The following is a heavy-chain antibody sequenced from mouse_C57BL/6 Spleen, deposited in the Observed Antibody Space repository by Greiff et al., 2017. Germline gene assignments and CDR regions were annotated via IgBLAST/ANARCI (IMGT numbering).Heavy chain of an antibody. J-gene: IGHJ2*01. Sequence: EVQLQESGPGLVKPSQSLSLTCSVTGYSITSGYYWNWIRQFPGNKLEWMGYISYDGSNNYNPSLKNRISITRDTSKNQFFLKLNSVTTEDTATYYCARADYYGSSYGYYFDYWGQGTTLTVSS. CDR2: ISYDGSN. CDR1: GYSITSGYY. V-gene: IGHV3-6*01. CDR3: ARADYYGSSYGYYFDY. D-gene: IGHD1-1*01.